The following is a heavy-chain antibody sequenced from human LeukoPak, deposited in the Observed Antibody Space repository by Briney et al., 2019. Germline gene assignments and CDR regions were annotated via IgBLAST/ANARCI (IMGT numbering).Heavy chain of an antibody. CDR3: ARGQIVGATQGNFDY. CDR2: ISAHNGNT. Sequence: ASVKISCKASGYTFTSYGISWVRHAPGQGLEWMGWISAHNGNTNYAQKLQGRVTMTTDTSTSTAYMEVRSLRSDDAAVYYCARGQIVGATQGNFDYWGQGTLVTVSS. J-gene: IGHJ4*02. CDR1: GYTFTSYG. V-gene: IGHV1-18*01. D-gene: IGHD1-26*01.